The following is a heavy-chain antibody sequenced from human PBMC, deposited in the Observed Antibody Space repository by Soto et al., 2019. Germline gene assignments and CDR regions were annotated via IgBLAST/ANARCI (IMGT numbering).Heavy chain of an antibody. J-gene: IGHJ4*02. CDR1: GGSFIGYY. Sequence: KTSETLSLTCAVYGGSFIGYYWSWIRQPPGKGLEWIGEINHSGSTNYNPSLKSRVTISVDTSKNQFSLKLSSVTAADTAVYYCARVGDCSSTSCFRYLDYWGQGTLVTVSS. D-gene: IGHD2-2*01. CDR3: ARVGDCSSTSCFRYLDY. V-gene: IGHV4-34*01. CDR2: INHSGST.